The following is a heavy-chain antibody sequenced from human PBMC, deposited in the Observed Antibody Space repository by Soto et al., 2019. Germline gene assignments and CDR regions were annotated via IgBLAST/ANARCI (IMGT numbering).Heavy chain of an antibody. D-gene: IGHD2-15*01. CDR2: IYYSGST. CDR3: ARERLGYCSGGSCLHAFDI. V-gene: IGHV4-31*03. CDR1: GGSISSGGYY. Sequence: QVQLQESGPGLVKPSQTLSLTCTVSGGSISSGGYYWSWIRQHPGKGLEWIGYIYYSGSTYYNPSLKSRVTISVDTSKNQFSLKLSSVTAADTAVYYCARERLGYCSGGSCLHAFDIWGQGTMVTVSS. J-gene: IGHJ3*02.